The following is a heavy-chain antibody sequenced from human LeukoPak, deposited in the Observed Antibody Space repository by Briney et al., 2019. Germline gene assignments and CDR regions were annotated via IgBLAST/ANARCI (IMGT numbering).Heavy chain of an antibody. CDR3: ARVGGGAAAGFDP. CDR2: ISSSGSTI. Sequence: GGSLRLSCAASGFTFSSYEMNWVRQAPGKGLEWVSYISSSGSTIYYADSVKGRFTISRDNAKNSLYLQMNSLRAEDTAVYYCARVGGGAAAGFDPWGQGILVTVSS. J-gene: IGHJ5*02. CDR1: GFTFSSYE. D-gene: IGHD6-13*01. V-gene: IGHV3-48*03.